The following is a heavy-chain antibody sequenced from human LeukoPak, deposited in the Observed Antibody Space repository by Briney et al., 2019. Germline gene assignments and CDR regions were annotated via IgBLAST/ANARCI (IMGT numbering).Heavy chain of an antibody. V-gene: IGHV1-69*02. J-gene: IGHJ4*02. CDR2: VIPILGIA. CDR1: GGTFSSYT. D-gene: IGHD3-10*01. Sequence: RASVKVSCKASGGTFSSYTISWVRQAPGQGLEWMGRVIPILGIANYAQKFQGRVTITADKSTSTAYMELSSLRSEDTAVYYCARAGMVNFYGSGSYYYFDYWGQGTLVTVSS. CDR3: ARAGMVNFYGSGSYYYFDY.